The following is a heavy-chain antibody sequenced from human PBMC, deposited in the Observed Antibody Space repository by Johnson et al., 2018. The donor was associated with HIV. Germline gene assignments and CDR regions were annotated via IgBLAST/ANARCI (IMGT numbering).Heavy chain of an antibody. CDR1: GFTFINYA. CDR3: ARVGDSFGFDI. V-gene: IGHV3-23*04. J-gene: IGHJ3*02. Sequence: VQLVESGGVLVQPGGSLTLSCAASGFTFINYAMSWVRQAPGKGLEWVSGISGDTDTVYNADSVKGRFTISRDNSENTLSLHMNSLRAEDTGIYHCARVGDSFGFDIWGQGTMVTVSS. D-gene: IGHD3-16*01. CDR2: ISGDTDTV.